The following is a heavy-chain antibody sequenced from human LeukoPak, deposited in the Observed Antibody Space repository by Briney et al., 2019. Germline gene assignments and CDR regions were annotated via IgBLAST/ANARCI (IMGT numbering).Heavy chain of an antibody. J-gene: IGHJ3*02. CDR2: IIPILGIA. CDR3: ACGLSMVRGVIIAFDI. CDR1: GGTFTSYT. Sequence: SVKVSCKASGGTFTSYTISWVRQAPGQGLEWMGRIIPILGIANYAQKFQGRVTITADKSTSTAYMELSSLRSEDTAVYYCACGLSMVRGVIIAFDIWGQGTMVTVSS. D-gene: IGHD3-10*01. V-gene: IGHV1-69*02.